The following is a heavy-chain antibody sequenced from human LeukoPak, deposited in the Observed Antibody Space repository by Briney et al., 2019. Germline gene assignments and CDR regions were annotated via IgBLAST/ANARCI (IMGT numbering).Heavy chain of an antibody. Sequence: SGGSLRLSCAASGFTFSSYWMSCVRQAPGNGPEWVVNIKQVGCETYYVGFVKGRFSISRDNAKNSLYLQMNRLRAKDTAVYYCARAYSSSWYDTRGYYGMDVWGQGTTVTVSS. CDR1: GFTFSSYW. CDR3: ARAYSSSWYDTRGYYGMDV. D-gene: IGHD6-13*01. J-gene: IGHJ6*02. V-gene: IGHV3-7*04. CDR2: IKQVGCET.